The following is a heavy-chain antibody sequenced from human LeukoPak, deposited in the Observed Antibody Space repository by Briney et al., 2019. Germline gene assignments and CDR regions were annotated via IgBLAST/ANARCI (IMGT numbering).Heavy chain of an antibody. V-gene: IGHV4-59*01. CDR1: GGSISSYY. CDR3: ARGQTIFGVATYFDY. CDR2: MYYSGST. Sequence: PSETLPLTCTVSGGSISSYYWSWIRQPPGKGLEWIGYMYYSGSTNYNPSLKSRVTISVDTSKNQFSLKLRSVTAADTAVYYCARGQTIFGVATYFDYWGQGTLVTVSS. J-gene: IGHJ4*02. D-gene: IGHD3-3*01.